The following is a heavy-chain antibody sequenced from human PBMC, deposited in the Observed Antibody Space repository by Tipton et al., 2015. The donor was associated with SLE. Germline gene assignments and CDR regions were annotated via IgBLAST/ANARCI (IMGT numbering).Heavy chain of an antibody. CDR1: GGSISSSRYY. V-gene: IGHV4-39*07. CDR3: ATAGDSPYYDSRDRGWFDP. CDR2: IYHSGTA. Sequence: TLSLTCTVSGGSISSSRYYWGWIRQPPGKGLEWIGSIYHSGTAYYNPSLKSRVTISVDTSKNQFSLKLSSVTAADTAVYYCATAGDSPYYDSRDRGWFDPWGQGTLVTVSS. D-gene: IGHD3-22*01. J-gene: IGHJ5*02.